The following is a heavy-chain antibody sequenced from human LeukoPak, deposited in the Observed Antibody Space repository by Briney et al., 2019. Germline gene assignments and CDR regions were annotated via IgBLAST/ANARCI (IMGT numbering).Heavy chain of an antibody. Sequence: GGSLRLSCAASGFTFSDYSMNWVRQAPGKGLEWVSFISSSSSNTYYADSVKGRFTISRDNAKNSVYLQMNSLRAEDTAVYYCARAYYSSSWYGDYWGQGTLVTVSS. CDR1: GFTFSDYS. J-gene: IGHJ4*02. CDR2: ISSSSSNT. D-gene: IGHD6-13*01. CDR3: ARAYYSSSWYGDY. V-gene: IGHV3-21*01.